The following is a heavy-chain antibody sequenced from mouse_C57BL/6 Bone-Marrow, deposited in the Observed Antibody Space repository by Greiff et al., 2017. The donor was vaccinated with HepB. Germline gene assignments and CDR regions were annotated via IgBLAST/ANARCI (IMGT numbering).Heavy chain of an antibody. J-gene: IGHJ2*01. V-gene: IGHV1-62-2*01. CDR3: ARHETRLAYYGSSSCYFDY. D-gene: IGHD1-1*01. CDR2: FYPGSGSI. Sequence: QVQLKESGAELVKPGASVKLSCKASGYTFTEYTIHWVKQRSGQGLEWIGWFYPGSGSIKYNEKFKDKATLTADKSSSTVYMELSRLTSEDSAVYFCARHETRLAYYGSSSCYFDYWGQGTTLTVSS. CDR1: GYTFTEYT.